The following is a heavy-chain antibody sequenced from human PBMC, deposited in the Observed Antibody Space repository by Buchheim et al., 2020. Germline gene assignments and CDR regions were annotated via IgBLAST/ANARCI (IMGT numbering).Heavy chain of an antibody. CDR3: AGGPIVTIPSSVPGWLDP. J-gene: IGHJ5*02. V-gene: IGHV4-4*02. CDR2: IFHSGST. Sequence: QVQLQESGPGLLKPSGTLSLTCVVSGDSISTNNWWSWVRQPPGKGLEWIGEIFHSGSTNYNPSLKSRVTMSVDKSKNQFSLKMTSVTAADTAVYYCAGGPIVTIPSSVPGWLDPWGQGTL. D-gene: IGHD2-2*02. CDR1: GDSISTNNW.